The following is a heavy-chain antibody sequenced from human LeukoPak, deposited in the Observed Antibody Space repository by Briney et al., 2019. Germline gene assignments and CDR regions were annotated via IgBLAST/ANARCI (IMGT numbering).Heavy chain of an antibody. CDR2: ISSSSSYI. D-gene: IGHD1-14*01. CDR3: ARPPEAEDAFDI. CDR1: GFTFSSYS. V-gene: IGHV3-21*01. Sequence: GGSLRLSCAASGFTFSSYSMNWVRQAPGKGLEWVSSISSSSSYIYYADSVKGRFTISRDNAKTSLYLQMNSLRAEDTAVYYCARPPEAEDAFDIWGQGTMVTVSS. J-gene: IGHJ3*02.